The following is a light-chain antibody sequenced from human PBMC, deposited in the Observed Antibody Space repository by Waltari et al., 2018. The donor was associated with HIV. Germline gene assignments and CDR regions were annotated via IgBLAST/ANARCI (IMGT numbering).Light chain of an antibody. J-gene: IGLJ1*01. Sequence: QSALTQPASVSGSPGQSITNSCTVPSSDVGAYDYASWYQQHPGKAPTLMIYDVNNRPSGVSHRFSGSKSATTASLTISGLQAEDEADYYCSSYTTSSTYVFGTGTKVTVL. CDR3: SSYTTSSTYV. V-gene: IGLV2-14*03. CDR2: DVN. CDR1: SSDVGAYDY.